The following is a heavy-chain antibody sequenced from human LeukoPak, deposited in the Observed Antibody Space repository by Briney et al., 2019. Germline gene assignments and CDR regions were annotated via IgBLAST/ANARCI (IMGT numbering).Heavy chain of an antibody. Sequence: GGSLRLSCAASESTFITYAMNWVRQAPGQGLEWVATISGSGRSTYYADSVKGRFTISRDNSKHTLFLQMDSLRAEDTAVYYCVKASSSSWSSFDYWGQGTLVTVSS. J-gene: IGHJ4*02. V-gene: IGHV3-23*01. CDR1: ESTFITYA. CDR3: VKASSSSWSSFDY. D-gene: IGHD6-13*01. CDR2: ISGSGRST.